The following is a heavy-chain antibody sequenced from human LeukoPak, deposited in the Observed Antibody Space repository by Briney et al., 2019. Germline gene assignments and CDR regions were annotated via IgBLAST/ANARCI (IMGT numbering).Heavy chain of an antibody. CDR3: ATDYFGDSSRPYYFDY. D-gene: IGHD6-13*01. CDR2: INPNSGGT. Sequence: ASVKVSCKTSGYTFTGYYMHWVRQAPGQGLEWMGWINPNSGGTNYAQKFQGRVTMTRDTSISTAYMELSRLRSEDTAVYYCATDYFGDSSRPYYFDYWGQGTLVTVSS. CDR1: GYTFTGYY. J-gene: IGHJ4*02. V-gene: IGHV1-2*02.